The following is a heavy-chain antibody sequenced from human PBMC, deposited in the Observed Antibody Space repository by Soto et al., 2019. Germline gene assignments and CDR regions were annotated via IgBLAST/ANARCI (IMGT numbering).Heavy chain of an antibody. CDR2: NNHSGST. J-gene: IGHJ6*02. V-gene: IGHV4-34*01. CDR3: ARGGQYSRTQPWRSWFYYYYGMDV. Sequence: SETICLPCAVCAGCPCRCYWGWFRQPPANSLTRIWENNHSGSTNYSPSLNSRVTISVDTSKNQFSLKLSSVTAADTAVYYCARGGQYSRTQPWRSWFYYYYGMDVWGLGTTVSVS. CDR1: AGCPCRCY. D-gene: IGHD6-13*01.